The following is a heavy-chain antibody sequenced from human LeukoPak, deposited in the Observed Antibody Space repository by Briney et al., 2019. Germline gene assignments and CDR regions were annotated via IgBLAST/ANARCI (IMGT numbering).Heavy chain of an antibody. V-gene: IGHV1-58*02. Sequence: SVKVSCKASGFTFTSSAMQWVRQARGQRLERIGWIVVGSGNTNYAQKFQGRVTMTRDMSTSTVYMELSNLRSEDTAVYYCARGRHYYDSSDYYYEGDGFDIWGQGTMVTVSS. CDR2: IVVGSGNT. J-gene: IGHJ3*02. CDR1: GFTFTSSA. D-gene: IGHD3-22*01. CDR3: ARGRHYYDSSDYYYEGDGFDI.